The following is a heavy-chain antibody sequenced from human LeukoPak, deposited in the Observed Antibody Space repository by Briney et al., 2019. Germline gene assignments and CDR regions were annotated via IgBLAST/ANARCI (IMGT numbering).Heavy chain of an antibody. J-gene: IGHJ4*02. D-gene: IGHD3-22*01. CDR3: ARHYYDSSGYYADLRPPLDY. Sequence: SVKVSCNASGGTFSSYAISGVRQAPGQGLDWMGGIIPIFGTANYAQKFQGRVTITADESTSTAYMELSSLRSEDTAVYYCARHYYDSSGYYADLRPPLDYWGQGTLVTVSS. V-gene: IGHV1-69*13. CDR1: GGTFSSYA. CDR2: IIPIFGTA.